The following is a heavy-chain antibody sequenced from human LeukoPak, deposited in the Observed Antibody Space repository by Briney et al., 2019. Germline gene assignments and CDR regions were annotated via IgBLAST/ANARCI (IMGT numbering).Heavy chain of an antibody. CDR1: GYTFTNYG. D-gene: IGHD2-2*01. V-gene: IGHV1-18*04. J-gene: IGHJ5*02. CDR3: ARGPYCSSTSCYRKWAGSDP. Sequence: GASVKVSCKASGYTFTNYGITWVRQAPGQGLEWMGWIRASNGNIDYAQKLQGRVTMTTDTSTNTAYMELRSLTSDDTAVYYCARGPYCSSTSCYRKWAGSDPWGQGTLVTVSS. CDR2: IRASNGNI.